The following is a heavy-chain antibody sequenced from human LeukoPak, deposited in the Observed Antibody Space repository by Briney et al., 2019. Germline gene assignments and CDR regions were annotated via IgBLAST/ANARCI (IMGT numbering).Heavy chain of an antibody. D-gene: IGHD3-3*01. V-gene: IGHV1-18*01. CDR3: ASRGYYDFWSGYHSSAAFDY. CDR1: GYTFTSYG. CDR2: ISAYNGNT. J-gene: IGHJ4*02. Sequence: ASVKVSCKASGYTFTSYGISWVRQAPGQGLEWMGWISAYNGNTNYAQKFQGRVTMTRDTSISTAYMELSRLRSDDTAVYYCASRGYYDFWSGYHSSAAFDYWGQGTLVTVSP.